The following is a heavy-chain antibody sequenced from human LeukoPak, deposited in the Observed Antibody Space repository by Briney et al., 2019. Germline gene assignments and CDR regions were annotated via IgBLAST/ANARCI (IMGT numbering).Heavy chain of an antibody. CDR2: INPNSGGT. J-gene: IGHJ4*02. CDR3: ARGNDILTGVIDY. D-gene: IGHD3-9*01. CDR1: GYTFTGYY. V-gene: IGHV1-2*02. Sequence: ASVKVSCKASGYTFTGYYMHWVRQVPGQGLEWMGWINPNSGGTNYAQKFQGRVTMTRDTSISTAYMELSRLRSDDTAVYYCARGNDILTGVIDYWGQGTLVTVSS.